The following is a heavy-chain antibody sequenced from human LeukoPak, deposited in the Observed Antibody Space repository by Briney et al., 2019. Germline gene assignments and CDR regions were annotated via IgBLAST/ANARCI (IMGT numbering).Heavy chain of an antibody. CDR2: IYTSGST. J-gene: IGHJ4*02. Sequence: SETLSLTCTVSGGSISSYYWSWIRQPAGKGLEWIGRIYTSGSTNYNPSLKSRVTMSVDTSKNQFSLKPSSVTAADTAVYYCAGESYYYDSSGYLFDYWGQGTLVTVSS. CDR3: AGESYYYDSSGYLFDY. D-gene: IGHD3-22*01. CDR1: GGSISSYY. V-gene: IGHV4-4*07.